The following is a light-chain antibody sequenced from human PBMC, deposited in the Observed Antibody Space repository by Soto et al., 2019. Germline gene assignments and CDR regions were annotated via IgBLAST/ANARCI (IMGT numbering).Light chain of an antibody. CDR3: QQYNNWPPSYT. V-gene: IGKV3-15*01. CDR2: GAS. Sequence: ETAMTQSPATLSVSPGERATLSCRASQSVSSNVAWYQQKPGQSPRLLIYGASTRATSIPARFSGSGSGTEFTLSISSLQSEDSAVYYCQQYNNWPPSYTFGQGTRLEIK. J-gene: IGKJ5*01. CDR1: QSVSSN.